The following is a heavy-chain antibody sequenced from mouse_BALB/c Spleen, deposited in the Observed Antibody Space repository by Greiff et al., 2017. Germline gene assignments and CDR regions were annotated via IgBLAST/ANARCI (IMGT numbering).Heavy chain of an antibody. D-gene: IGHD1-2*01. CDR2: ISYSGST. CDR3: ARSYYGFYYFDY. CDR1: GYSITSDYA. J-gene: IGHJ2*01. V-gene: IGHV3-2*02. Sequence: VQLKESGPGLVKPSQSLSLTCTVTGYSITSDYAWNWIRQFPGNKLEWMGYISYSGSTSYNPSLKSRISITRDTSKNQFFLQLNSVTTEDTATYYCARSYYGFYYFDYWGQGTTLTVSS.